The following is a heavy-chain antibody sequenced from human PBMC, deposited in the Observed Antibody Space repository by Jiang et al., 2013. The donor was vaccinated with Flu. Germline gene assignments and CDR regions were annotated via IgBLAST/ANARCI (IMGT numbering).Heavy chain of an antibody. Sequence: GSGLVKPSGTLSLTCAVSGGSISSSNWWSWVRQPPGKGLEWIGEIYHSGSTNYNPSLKSRVTISVDKSKNQFSLKLSSVTAADTAVYYCAREPGSQENIYDSSGYFRTSPGYWGQGTLVTVSS. CDR2: IYHSGST. D-gene: IGHD3-22*01. V-gene: IGHV4-4*02. CDR3: AREPGSQENIYDSSGYFRTSPGY. J-gene: IGHJ4*02. CDR1: GGSISSSNW.